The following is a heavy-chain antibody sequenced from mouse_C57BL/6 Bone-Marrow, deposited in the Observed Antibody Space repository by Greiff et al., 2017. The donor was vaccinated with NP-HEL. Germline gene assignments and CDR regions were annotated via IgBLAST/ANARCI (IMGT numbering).Heavy chain of an antibody. CDR1: GYTFTDYY. CDR3: ARRLTTVVDY. J-gene: IGHJ2*01. V-gene: IGHV1-26*01. D-gene: IGHD1-1*01. CDR2: INPNNGGT. Sequence: EVQLQQSGPELVKPGASVKISCKASGYTFTDYYMNWVKQSHGKSLEWIGDINPNNGGTSYNQKFKGKATLTVDKSSSTAYMELRSLTSEDSAVYYCARRLTTVVDYWGQGTTLTVSS.